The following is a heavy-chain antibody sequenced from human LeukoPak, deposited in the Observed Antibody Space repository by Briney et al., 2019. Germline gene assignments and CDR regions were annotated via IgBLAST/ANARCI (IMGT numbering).Heavy chain of an antibody. CDR3: ATAPVPAAIGGGNWYFDL. J-gene: IGHJ2*01. Sequence: PGGSLRLSCAASGFTFSSYAMSWVRQAPGKGLEWVSTISGSGGTTYYADSVKGRFTISRDNSKNTLYLQMNSLRAEDTAVYYCATAPVPAAIGGGNWYFDLWGRGTLVTVSS. CDR2: ISGSGGTT. CDR1: GFTFSSYA. D-gene: IGHD2-2*01. V-gene: IGHV3-23*01.